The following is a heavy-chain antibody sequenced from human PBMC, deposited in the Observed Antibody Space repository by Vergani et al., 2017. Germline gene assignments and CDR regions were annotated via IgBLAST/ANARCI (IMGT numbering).Heavy chain of an antibody. V-gene: IGHV1-69*13. CDR1: GGTFSSYA. Sequence: QVQLVQSGAEVKKPGSSVKVSCKASGGTFSSYAISWVRQAPGQGLEWMGGIIPIFGTANYAQKFKGRVTITADESTCTAYMELSSLRSEDTAVDYCSRSPPTGYSSGLYYFDYWGQGTLVTVSS. CDR3: SRSPPTGYSSGLYYFDY. CDR2: IIPIFGTA. J-gene: IGHJ4*02. D-gene: IGHD6-19*01.